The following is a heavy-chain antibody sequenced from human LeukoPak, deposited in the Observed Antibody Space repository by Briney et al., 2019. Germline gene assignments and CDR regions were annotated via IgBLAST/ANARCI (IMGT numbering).Heavy chain of an antibody. Sequence: ASVMVSCKASGGTFSSYAISWVRQAPGQGLEWMGGIIPIFGTAYYAQKFQGRVTITTDESTSTAYMELSSLRSEDTAVYYCARWNLVVPASRIYYFDYWGQGALVTVSS. CDR2: IIPIFGTA. CDR3: ARWNLVVPASRIYYFDY. V-gene: IGHV1-69*05. J-gene: IGHJ4*02. D-gene: IGHD2-2*01. CDR1: GGTFSSYA.